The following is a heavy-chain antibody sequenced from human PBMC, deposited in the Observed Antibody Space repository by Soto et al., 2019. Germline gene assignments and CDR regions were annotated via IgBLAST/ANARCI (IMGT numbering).Heavy chain of an antibody. J-gene: IGHJ5*02. CDR1: GGSISSGGYY. D-gene: IGHD2-15*01. V-gene: IGHV4-31*03. Sequence: QVQLQESGPGLVKPSQTLSLTCTVSGGSISSGGYYWSWIRQHPGKGLEWIGYIYYSGSTYYNPSLKSRGTISVDTSKNQFSLKLSSVTAADTAVYYCARLVAATLENWFDPWGQGTLVTVSS. CDR2: IYYSGST. CDR3: ARLVAATLENWFDP.